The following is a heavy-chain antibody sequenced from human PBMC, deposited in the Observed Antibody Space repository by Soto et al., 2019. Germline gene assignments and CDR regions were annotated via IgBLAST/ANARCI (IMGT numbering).Heavy chain of an antibody. CDR1: GYTFTSYD. J-gene: IGHJ5*02. CDR3: AXELYSTVRFDP. V-gene: IGHV1-8*01. D-gene: IGHD3-10*01. CDR2: MNPNSGNT. Sequence: QVQLVQSGAEVKKPGASVKVSCKASGYTFTSYDINWVRQATGQGLEWMGWMNPNSGNTGYAQKFQGRVTXXXXXXXXXXXXXXXXXXXXXTAVYYXAXELYSTVRFDPWGQGTLVTVSS.